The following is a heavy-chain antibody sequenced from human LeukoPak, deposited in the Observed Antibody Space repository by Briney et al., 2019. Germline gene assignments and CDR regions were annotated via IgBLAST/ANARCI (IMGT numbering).Heavy chain of an antibody. V-gene: IGHV3-66*01. D-gene: IGHD6-6*01. CDR2: IYSGGST. CDR1: GFTVSNTY. J-gene: IGHJ4*02. CDR3: ARVIAARHFDY. Sequence: GGSLRLSCAASGFTVSNTYMSWVRQAPGKGLEWVSLIYSGGSTYYADSVEGRFTISRDNSMNTMFLQMNSLRAEDTAVYYCARVIAARHFDYWGQGTLVTVSS.